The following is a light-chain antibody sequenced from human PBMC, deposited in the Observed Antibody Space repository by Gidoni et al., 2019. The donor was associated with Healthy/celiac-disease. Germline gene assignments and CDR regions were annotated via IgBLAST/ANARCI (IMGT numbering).Light chain of an antibody. CDR1: QSSSSY. J-gene: IGKJ2*01. CDR3: QQSYSTPLYT. V-gene: IGKV1-39*01. CDR2: AAS. Sequence: DIQITPSPSSLSASVGDRVTITCRASQSSSSYLNWYQQKPGKAPKLLIYAASSLQSGVPSRFSGSGSGTDFTLTISSLQPEDFATYYCQQSYSTPLYTFGQGTKLEIK.